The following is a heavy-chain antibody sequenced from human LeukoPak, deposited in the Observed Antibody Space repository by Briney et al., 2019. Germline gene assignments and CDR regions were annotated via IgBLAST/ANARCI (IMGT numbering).Heavy chain of an antibody. CDR1: GYSISSGYY. Sequence: ASETLSLTCTVSGYSISSGYYWGWIRQPPGKGLEWIGSIYHSGSTYYNPSLKSRVTISVDTSKNQFSLKLSSVTAADTAVYYCARIGTARYSYGYFPFDYWGQGTLVTVSS. V-gene: IGHV4-38-2*02. CDR3: ARIGTARYSYGYFPFDY. J-gene: IGHJ4*02. D-gene: IGHD5-18*01. CDR2: IYHSGST.